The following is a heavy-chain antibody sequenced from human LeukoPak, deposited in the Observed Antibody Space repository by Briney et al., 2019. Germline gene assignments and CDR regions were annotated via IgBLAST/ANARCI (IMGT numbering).Heavy chain of an antibody. CDR1: GYTFTSYD. CDR2: MNPNSGNT. V-gene: IGHV1-8*01. CDR3: SSDYFDY. D-gene: IGHD6-6*01. Sequence: ASVKVSCKASGYTFTSYDINWVRQATGQGLEWMGWMNPNSGNTGYAQKFQGRVTMTTDTSTSTAYMELRSLRSDDTAVYSSSSDYFDYWGQGTLVTVSS. J-gene: IGHJ4*02.